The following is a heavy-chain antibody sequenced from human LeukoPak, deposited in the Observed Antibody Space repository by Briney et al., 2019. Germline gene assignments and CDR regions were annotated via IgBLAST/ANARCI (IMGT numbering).Heavy chain of an antibody. CDR2: IIPILGIA. CDR1: GGTFSSYT. V-gene: IGHV1-69*02. D-gene: IGHD5-18*01. Sequence: GASVKVSCKASGGTFSSYTISWVRQAPGQGLEWMGRIIPILGIANYAQKFQGRVTITADKSTSTAYMELSSLRSEDTAVYYCARVIQTAMVTNYYYYMDVWGKGTTVTVSS. CDR3: ARVIQTAMVTNYYYYMDV. J-gene: IGHJ6*03.